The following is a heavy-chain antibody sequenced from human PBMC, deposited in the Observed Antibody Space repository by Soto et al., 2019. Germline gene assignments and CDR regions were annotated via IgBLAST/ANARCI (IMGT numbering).Heavy chain of an antibody. CDR3: ARSSLTYFEF. V-gene: IGHV3-11*01. CDR2: ISGSGSTT. J-gene: IGHJ4*02. CDR1: GFTFSDYY. Sequence: GGSLRLSCTASGFTFSDYYMGWIRQAPGKGLEWLAYISGSGSTTYYTDSVKGRFAISRDNARTSLYLQINSLRVEDSAVYYCARSSLTYFEFWGQGTLVTVSS.